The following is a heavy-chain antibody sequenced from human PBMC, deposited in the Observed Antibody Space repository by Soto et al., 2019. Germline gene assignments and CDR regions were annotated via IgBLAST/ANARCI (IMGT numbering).Heavy chain of an antibody. CDR2: INAGNGNT. CDR1: GYTFTSYA. J-gene: IGHJ4*02. V-gene: IGHV1-3*01. CDR3: ARAIAVAGFDY. Sequence: QVQLVQSGAEVKKPGASVKVSCKASGYTFTSYAKHWVRQAPGQRLEWMGWINAGNGNTKYSQKFQGRVTITRDTSASTAYMELSSLRSEDTAVYYCARAIAVAGFDYWGQGTLVTVSS. D-gene: IGHD6-19*01.